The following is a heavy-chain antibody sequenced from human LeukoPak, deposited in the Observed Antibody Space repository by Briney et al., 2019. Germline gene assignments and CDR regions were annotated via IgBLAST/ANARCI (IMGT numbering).Heavy chain of an antibody. Sequence: PGESLRLSCAASGFTFSSYIMSWGRQRPGKGLEFVSAISGSGNKIHYADSVKGRLTISRDNSKNTLYLQMNSLKAEDTAVFYCVKSSRWVKWPPFDYWGRGTLVTVSS. V-gene: IGHV3-23*01. J-gene: IGHJ4*02. CDR2: ISGSGNKI. CDR1: GFTFSSYI. D-gene: IGHD6-19*01. CDR3: VKSSRWVKWPPFDY.